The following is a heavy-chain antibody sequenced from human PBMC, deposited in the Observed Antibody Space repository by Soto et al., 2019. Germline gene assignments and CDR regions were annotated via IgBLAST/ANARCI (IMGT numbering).Heavy chain of an antibody. J-gene: IGHJ6*02. Sequence: GGSLRLSCAASGFTFSSYGMQWVRQAPGKGLEWVAVISYDGSNKYYADSVKGRFTISRDNSKNTLYLQMNSLRAEDTAVYYCAKDKRYSYGRTYYYYGMDVWGQGTTVTVSS. CDR2: ISYDGSNK. V-gene: IGHV3-30*18. CDR3: AKDKRYSYGRTYYYYGMDV. CDR1: GFTFSSYG. D-gene: IGHD5-18*01.